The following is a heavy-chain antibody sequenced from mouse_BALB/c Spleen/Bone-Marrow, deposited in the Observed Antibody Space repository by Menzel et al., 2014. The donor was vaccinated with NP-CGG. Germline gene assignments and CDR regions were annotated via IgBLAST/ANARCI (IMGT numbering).Heavy chain of an antibody. CDR1: GYTFTSYW. J-gene: IGHJ4*01. Sequence: VQLQQSGAERVKPGAPVKLSCKASGYTFTSYWMNWVKRRPGRGLEWIGRIDPSDSETHYNQKFKDKATLTVDKSSSTAYIQLSSLTSEDSAVYYCARALGDGYYYAMDYWGQGTSVTVSS. CDR3: ARALGDGYYYAMDY. V-gene: IGHV1-69*02. D-gene: IGHD2-3*01. CDR2: IDPSDSET.